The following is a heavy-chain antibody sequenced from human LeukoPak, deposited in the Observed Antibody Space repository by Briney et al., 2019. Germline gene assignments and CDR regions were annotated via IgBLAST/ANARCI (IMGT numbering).Heavy chain of an antibody. D-gene: IGHD3-3*01. CDR3: TRDHNTIFRVVIQAGFDP. V-gene: IGHV1-18*04. Sequence: GASVKVSCKASGYAFTGYYIHWVRQAPGQGLEWMGWISAYNGNTNYAQKLQGRVTMTTDTSTSTAYMELRSLRSDDTAVYYCTRDHNTIFRVVIQAGFDPWGQGTLVTVSS. J-gene: IGHJ5*02. CDR2: ISAYNGNT. CDR1: GYAFTGYY.